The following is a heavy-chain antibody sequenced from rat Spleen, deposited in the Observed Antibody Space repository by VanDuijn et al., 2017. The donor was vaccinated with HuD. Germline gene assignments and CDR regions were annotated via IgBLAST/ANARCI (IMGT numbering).Heavy chain of an antibody. D-gene: IGHD1-12*02. Sequence: EVHLVESGGGLVQPGRSLKLSCVASGVTFNNYWMNWIRQAPGKGLEWVAAITHTGDSTFYPDSVKGRFTIPRDDEKSTQYLQMNSLGSEDKATYYCTRDNYDGTYYYGFASWGQGVMVTVSS. CDR2: ITHTGDST. CDR3: TRDNYDGTYYYGFAS. V-gene: IGHV5-31*01. J-gene: IGHJ2*01. CDR1: GVTFNNYW.